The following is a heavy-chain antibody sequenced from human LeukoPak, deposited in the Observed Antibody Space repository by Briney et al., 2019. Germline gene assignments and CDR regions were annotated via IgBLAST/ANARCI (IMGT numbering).Heavy chain of an antibody. V-gene: IGHV3-21*01. J-gene: IGHJ4*02. D-gene: IGHD1-26*01. CDR1: GFTFSSYS. Sequence: GGSLRLSCAASGFTFSSYSMNWVRQAPGKGLEWVSSISSSSSYIYYADSVKGRFTISRDNAKNSLYLQMNSLRAGDTAVYYCARGGELRPFDYWGQGTLVTVSS. CDR2: ISSSSSYI. CDR3: ARGGELRPFDY.